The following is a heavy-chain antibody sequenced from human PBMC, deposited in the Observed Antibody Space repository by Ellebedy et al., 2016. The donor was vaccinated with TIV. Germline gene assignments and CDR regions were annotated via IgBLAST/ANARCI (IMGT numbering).Heavy chain of an antibody. Sequence: GGSLRLSCAASGFTFSDYYMSWIRQAPGKGLEWVANIKQDGSEKYYVDSVKGRFTISRDNAKNSLYLQMNSLRAEDMALYYCAKDLEVGAMGGFDYWGQGTLVTVSS. D-gene: IGHD1-26*01. CDR2: IKQDGSEK. CDR1: GFTFSDYY. CDR3: AKDLEVGAMGGFDY. V-gene: IGHV3-7*03. J-gene: IGHJ4*02.